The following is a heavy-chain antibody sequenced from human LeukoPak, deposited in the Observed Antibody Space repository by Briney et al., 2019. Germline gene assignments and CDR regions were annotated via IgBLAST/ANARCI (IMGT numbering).Heavy chain of an antibody. D-gene: IGHD2-2*01. CDR2: IRYDGSNK. Sequence: PGGSLRLSCAASGFTFSSYGMHWVRQAPGKGLEWVAFIRYDGSNKYYADSVKGRFTISRDNSKNTLYLQMNSLRAEDTAVYYCAKDLKSRVEDIVVVPAGNWGQGTLVTVSS. CDR1: GFTFSSYG. J-gene: IGHJ4*02. CDR3: AKDLKSRVEDIVVVPAGN. V-gene: IGHV3-30*02.